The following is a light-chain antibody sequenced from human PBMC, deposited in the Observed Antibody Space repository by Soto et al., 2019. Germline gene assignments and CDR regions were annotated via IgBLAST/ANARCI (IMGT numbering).Light chain of an antibody. V-gene: IGLV2-8*01. CDR3: SSYAGSNNLV. CDR2: EVS. J-gene: IGLJ3*02. CDR1: SSDVGYYNY. Sequence: QSVLTQPPSASGSPGQSVTISCTGTSSDVGYYNYVSWYQQHPGKAPKLMIYEVSKRPSGVPDRFSGSKSGNTASLTVSGLQAEDGADYYCSSYAGSNNLVFGGGTKLTVL.